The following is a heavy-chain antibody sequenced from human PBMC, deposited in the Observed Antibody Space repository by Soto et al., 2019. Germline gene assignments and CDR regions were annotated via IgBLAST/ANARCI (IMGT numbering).Heavy chain of an antibody. J-gene: IGHJ6*02. V-gene: IGHV4-30-4*01. D-gene: IGHD2-21*01. CDR3: ARGCLQGGASYYYYYGMDV. CDR2: IYYSGST. CDR1: GGSISSGDYY. Sequence: PSETLSLTCTVSGGSISSGDYYWSWIRQPPGKGLEWIGYIYYSGSTYYNRSLKSRVTISVDTSKNQFSLKLSSVTAADTAVYYCARGCLQGGASYYYYYGMDVWGQGTTVTVSS.